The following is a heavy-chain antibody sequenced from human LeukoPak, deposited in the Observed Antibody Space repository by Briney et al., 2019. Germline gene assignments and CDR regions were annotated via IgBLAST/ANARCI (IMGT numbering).Heavy chain of an antibody. CDR1: GYSFSDYY. V-gene: IGHV1-2*02. Sequence: ASIKDSCKPSGYSFSDYYIHWVRQAPGQVFEWMGWINPHTGATKYAQKFQGRVSMTRDTSISTAYLELSRLTNDDTAVYYCARGGDYDHFVRYWFGPWGPGTLVTVSS. CDR3: ARGGDYDHFVRYWFGP. D-gene: IGHD4-17*01. CDR2: INPHTGAT. J-gene: IGHJ5*02.